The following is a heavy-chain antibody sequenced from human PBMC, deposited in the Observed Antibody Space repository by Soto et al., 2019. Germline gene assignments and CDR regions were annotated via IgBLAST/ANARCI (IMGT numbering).Heavy chain of an antibody. J-gene: IGHJ4*02. D-gene: IGHD3-22*01. CDR1: GYTFNYYG. CDR3: GRDCSRYFDSSDLMWYY. Sequence: ASVKVSCKASGYTFNYYGLSWVRQAPGQGLEWVGWISAHNGDTKYAQNLQGRLTLTTDTSTSTADMELTSLTSAYTSVYYCGRDCSRYFDSSDLMWYYWGQGTLVTVSS. V-gene: IGHV1-18*04. CDR2: ISAHNGDT.